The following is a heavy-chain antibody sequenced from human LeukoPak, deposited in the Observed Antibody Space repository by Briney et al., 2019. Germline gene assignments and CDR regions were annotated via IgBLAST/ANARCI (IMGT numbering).Heavy chain of an antibody. CDR3: ARSPKTRGYSYGFDAFDM. CDR1: GFSFSIYN. V-gene: IGHV3-21*01. CDR2: ISTSSGYI. J-gene: IGHJ3*02. D-gene: IGHD5-18*01. Sequence: KAGGSLRLSCAASGFSFSIYNMNWVRQSPGKALERVSSISTSSGYIHYADSLEGRFTVSRDNTKKSLYLQMNSLRADDTAVYYCARSPKTRGYSYGFDAFDMWGQGTLVTVSS.